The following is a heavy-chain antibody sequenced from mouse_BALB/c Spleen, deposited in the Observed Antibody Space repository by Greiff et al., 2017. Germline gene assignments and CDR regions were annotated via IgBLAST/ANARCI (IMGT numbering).Heavy chain of an antibody. CDR3: ARYGDYAMDY. CDR2: ISSGSSTI. D-gene: IGHD1-1*01. CDR1: GFTFSSFG. J-gene: IGHJ4*01. V-gene: IGHV5-17*02. Sequence: EVMLVESGGGLVQPGGSRKLSCAASGFTFSSFGMHWVRQAPEKGLEWVAYISSGSSTIYYADTVKGRFTIYRDNPKNTLFRQMTSLRSEDTAMYYCARYGDYAMDYWGQGTSVTVSS.